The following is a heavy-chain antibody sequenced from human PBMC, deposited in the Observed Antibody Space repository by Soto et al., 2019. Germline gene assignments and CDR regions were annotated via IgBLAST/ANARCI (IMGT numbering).Heavy chain of an antibody. J-gene: IGHJ4*02. D-gene: IGHD1-20*01. CDR3: TRDYNWAKDY. V-gene: IGHV3-72*01. CDR1: GFTFSDHF. Sequence: EVQLVESGGGLVQPGGSLRVSCAASGFTFSDHFMDWVRQAPGKGLEWVGRIRNKGSSYSTEYAASVEGRFTISRDDSSNSLSLQMNSLKIEVTAVSYCTRDYNWAKDYWGQGTLVTVSS. CDR2: IRNKGSSYST.